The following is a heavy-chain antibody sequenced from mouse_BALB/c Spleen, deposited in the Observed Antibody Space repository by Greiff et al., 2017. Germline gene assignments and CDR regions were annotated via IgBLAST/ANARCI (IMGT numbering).Heavy chain of an antibody. CDR3: ARDDYDAGGY. Sequence: VQLKQSGAELVKPGASVKLSCTASGFNIKDTYMHWVKQRPEQGLEWIGRIDPANGNTKYDPKFQGKATITADTSSNTAYLQLSSLTSEDTAVYYCARDDYDAGGYWGQGTTLTVSS. J-gene: IGHJ2*01. CDR1: GFNIKDTY. V-gene: IGHV14-3*02. CDR2: IDPANGNT. D-gene: IGHD2-4*01.